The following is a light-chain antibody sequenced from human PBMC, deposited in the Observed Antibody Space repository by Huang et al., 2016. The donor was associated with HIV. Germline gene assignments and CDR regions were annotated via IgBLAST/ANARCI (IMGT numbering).Light chain of an antibody. V-gene: IGKV4-1*01. CDR3: QQYYTRPG. CDR2: WAS. Sequence: DIVLTQSPDSLAVSLGERATINCKSSQNVLSASNHRNYLAWYQLKPGQPPKVFSYWASSRESGHPDRFSGSGSGTDVTLSSSSLQPEDVAIYYCQQYYTRPGFGQGTKVEI. J-gene: IGKJ1*01. CDR1: QNVLSASNHRNY.